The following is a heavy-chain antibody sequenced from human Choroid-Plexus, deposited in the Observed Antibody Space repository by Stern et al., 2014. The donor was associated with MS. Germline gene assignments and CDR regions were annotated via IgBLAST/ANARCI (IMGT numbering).Heavy chain of an antibody. V-gene: IGHV3-30*18. Sequence: QVQLVQSGGGVVQPGRPLRLSCVASGFTFGSCDMNWVRQAPGKGLEGMAGVSKDGSNKYYADHVKSRFPIARDNSQNTLYMQMSSLRPEDTAVYSCAKDRQYLTYFFDHWGQGSLVTVSS. CDR1: GFTFGSCD. CDR2: VSKDGSNK. D-gene: IGHD2/OR15-2a*01. J-gene: IGHJ5*02. CDR3: AKDRQYLTYFFDH.